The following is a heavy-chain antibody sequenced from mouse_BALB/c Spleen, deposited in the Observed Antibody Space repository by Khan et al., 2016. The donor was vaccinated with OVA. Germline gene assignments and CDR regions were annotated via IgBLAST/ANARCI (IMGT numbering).Heavy chain of an antibody. CDR1: GFTFSNYA. Sequence: EVELVESGGGLVKPGGSLKLSCAASGFTFSNYAMSWVRQSPETRLEWVASISSGDSTYYSDSVKGRFTISRDNARNILYLKMGSLRSEDTAMFCCTRDYWFAYWGQGTVVSVYA. CDR3: TRDYWFAY. J-gene: IGHJ3*01. CDR2: ISSGDST. V-gene: IGHV5-6-5*01.